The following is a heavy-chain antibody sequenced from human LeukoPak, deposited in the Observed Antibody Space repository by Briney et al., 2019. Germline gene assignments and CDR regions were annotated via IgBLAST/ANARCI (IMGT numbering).Heavy chain of an antibody. Sequence: APVRVSCKASGYTFTNYYIHWVRQAPGHGLEWVGWINPNRGDTNYAQKFQGRVTMTRDTSISTAFMELTRLTSGDTAVYYCTRDLLGFATTPLSDWGQGTLVTVSS. V-gene: IGHV1-2*02. CDR2: INPNRGDT. J-gene: IGHJ4*02. CDR1: GYTFTNYY. D-gene: IGHD4-17*01. CDR3: TRDLLGFATTPLSD.